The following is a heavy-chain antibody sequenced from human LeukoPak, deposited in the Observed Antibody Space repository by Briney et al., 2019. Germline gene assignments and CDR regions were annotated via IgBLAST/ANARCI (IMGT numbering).Heavy chain of an antibody. D-gene: IGHD5-12*01. CDR2: ISAYNGNT. V-gene: IGHV1-18*01. CDR3: VRWGYSGYDLDYYYGMDV. J-gene: IGHJ6*02. CDR1: GYTFTSYG. Sequence: GASVKVSCKASGYTFTSYGISWVRQAPGQGLEWMGWISAYNGNTNYAQKLQGRVTMTTDTSTSTAYMELRSLRSDDTAVYYCVRWGYSGYDLDYYYGMDVWGQGTTVTVSS.